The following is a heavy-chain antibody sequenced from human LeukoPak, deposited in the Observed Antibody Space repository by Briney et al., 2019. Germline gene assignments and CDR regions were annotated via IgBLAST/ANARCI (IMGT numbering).Heavy chain of an antibody. Sequence: GGSLRLSCAASGFTFSSYGMNWVRQAPGKGLEWVSVINDGGGNTFYADSVKGRFTISRDNSKNTLYLQMSSLRGGDTAVYYCARSLKWNLVGFDYWGQGTLVTVSS. J-gene: IGHJ4*02. CDR2: INDGGGNT. CDR3: ARSLKWNLVGFDY. V-gene: IGHV3-23*01. D-gene: IGHD1-1*01. CDR1: GFTFSSYG.